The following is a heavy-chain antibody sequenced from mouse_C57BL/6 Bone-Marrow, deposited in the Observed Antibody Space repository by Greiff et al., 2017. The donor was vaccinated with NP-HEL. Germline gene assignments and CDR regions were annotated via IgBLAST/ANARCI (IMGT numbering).Heavy chain of an antibody. D-gene: IGHD1-1*01. V-gene: IGHV5-12*01. CDR2: ISNGGGST. J-gene: IGHJ1*03. CDR1: GFTFSDYY. CDR3: ARRGYGSSSYWYFDV. Sequence: DVMLVESGGGLVQPGGSLKLSCAASGFTFSDYYMYWVRQTPEKRLEWVAYISNGGGSTYYPDTVKGRFTISRDNAKNTLYLQMSRLKSEDTALYYCARRGYGSSSYWYFDVWGTGTTVTVSS.